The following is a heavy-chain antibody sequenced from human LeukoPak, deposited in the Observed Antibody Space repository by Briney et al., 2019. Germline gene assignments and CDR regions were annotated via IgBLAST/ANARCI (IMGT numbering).Heavy chain of an antibody. Sequence: ASVRVSCTASGYTFTGYYMHWVGQAPGQGGEGMGWINPNSGGTNSAQKFQGRGTMTRDKAISTAYMEVGRGRAGDTAVYYCARVGSDSSGWRRFDYWGQGTLVTVSS. J-gene: IGHJ4*02. CDR2: INPNSGGT. V-gene: IGHV1-2*02. CDR3: ARVGSDSSGWRRFDY. CDR1: GYTFTGYY. D-gene: IGHD6-19*01.